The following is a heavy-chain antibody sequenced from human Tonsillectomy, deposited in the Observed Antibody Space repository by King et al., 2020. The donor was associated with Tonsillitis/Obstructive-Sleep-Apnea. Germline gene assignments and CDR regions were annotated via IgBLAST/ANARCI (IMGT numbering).Heavy chain of an antibody. D-gene: IGHD2-21*01. J-gene: IGHJ4*02. V-gene: IGHV3-11*05. CDR2: ISSTSSYT. CDR3: ARECSDLYDI. Sequence: VQLVESGGGLVKPGRSLTLSCAASGFTFSDFYMSWIRQVPGKGLDWLSDISSTSSYTNYADSVKGRFTISRDNAKNALYLQMNNLRAEDTAVYYCARECSDLYDIWGQGTRVTVSS. CDR1: GFTFSDFY.